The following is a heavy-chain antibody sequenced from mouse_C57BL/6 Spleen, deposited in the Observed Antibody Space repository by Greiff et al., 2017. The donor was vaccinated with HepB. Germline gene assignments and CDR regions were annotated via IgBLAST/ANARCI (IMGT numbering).Heavy chain of an antibody. V-gene: IGHV5-9-1*02. Sequence: DVQLVESGEGLVKPGGSLKLSCAASGFTFSSYAMSWVRQTPEKRLEWVAYISSGGDYIYYADTVKGRFTISRDNARNTLYLQMSSLKSEDTAMYYCTREGYGYDAAWFAYWGQGTLVTVSA. CDR3: TREGYGYDAAWFAY. CDR2: ISSGGDYI. CDR1: GFTFSSYA. J-gene: IGHJ3*01. D-gene: IGHD2-2*01.